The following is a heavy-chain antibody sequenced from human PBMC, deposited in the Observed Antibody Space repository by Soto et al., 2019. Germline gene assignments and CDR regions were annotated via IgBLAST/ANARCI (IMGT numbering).Heavy chain of an antibody. CDR2: IYYTGAA. V-gene: IGHV4-31*03. Sequence: QVQLQESGPGLVKPSQTLTLTCSVSGGSIDTGGFYWSWARQLPGKGLQWIGYIYYTGAAYYNPALKCRDVISLDTSANQFSLSLTSLTAADTAGYYWASGTFNDISFDSWGQGRLVTVSS. CDR1: GGSIDTGGFY. CDR3: ASGTFNDISFDS. D-gene: IGHD2-21*01. J-gene: IGHJ4*02.